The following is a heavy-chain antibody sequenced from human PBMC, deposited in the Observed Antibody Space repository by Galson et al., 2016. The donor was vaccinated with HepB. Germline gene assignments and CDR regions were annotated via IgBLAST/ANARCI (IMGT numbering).Heavy chain of an antibody. CDR1: GGSFNDYY. J-gene: IGHJ6*02. CDR2: INHDGST. CDR3: ARDRRGHIVVVTAIRGGMDV. V-gene: IGHV4-34*01. Sequence: SETLSLTCAVYGGSFNDYYWTWIRQPPGKGLEWIGGINHDGSTIYNPSLKGRVTLSVDTSKNQFSLNLRSVTAADTAMYYCARDRRGHIVVVTAIRGGMDVWGQGTTVTVSS. D-gene: IGHD2-21*02.